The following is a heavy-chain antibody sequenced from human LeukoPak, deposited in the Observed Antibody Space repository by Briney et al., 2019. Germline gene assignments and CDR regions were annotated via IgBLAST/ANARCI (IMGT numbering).Heavy chain of an antibody. J-gene: IGHJ4*02. CDR3: ARDLTIFGVV. D-gene: IGHD3-3*01. V-gene: IGHV4-39*07. CDR2: IYYSGST. CDR1: GDSISSSSYY. Sequence: PSETLSLTCTVSGDSISSSSYYWGWIRQPPGKGLEWIGSIYYSGSTYYNPSLKSRVTISVDTSKNQFSLKLSSVTAADTAVYYCARDLTIFGVVRGQGTLVTVSS.